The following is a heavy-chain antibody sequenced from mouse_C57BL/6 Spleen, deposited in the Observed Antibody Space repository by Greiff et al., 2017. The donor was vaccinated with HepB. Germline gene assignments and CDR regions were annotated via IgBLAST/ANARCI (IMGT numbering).Heavy chain of an antibody. Sequence: QVQLQQPGAELVMPGASVKLSCKASGYTFTSYWMHWVKQRPGQGLEWIGEIDPNSCGTKYNEKFKSKATLTVDKPSSTAYMQLSSLTSEDSAVYYCARTYGSSYWWYFDVWGTGTTVTVSS. CDR3: ARTYGSSYWWYFDV. CDR1: GYTFTSYW. V-gene: IGHV1-72*01. CDR2: IDPNSCGT. D-gene: IGHD1-1*01. J-gene: IGHJ1*03.